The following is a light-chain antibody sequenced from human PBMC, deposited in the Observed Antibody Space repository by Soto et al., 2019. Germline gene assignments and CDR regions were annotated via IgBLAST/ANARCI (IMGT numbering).Light chain of an antibody. CDR2: GAS. J-gene: IGKJ5*01. CDR3: QQRSNWPPIT. V-gene: IGKV3D-20*02. CDR1: QSVSNNY. Sequence: EIVLTQSPGTLSLSPGERATLSCSASQSVSNNYLAWYQQKPGQAPRLLIYGASNRATGIPDRFSGSGSGTDFTLTISSLEPEDAAVYYCQQRSNWPPITFGQGTRLEIK.